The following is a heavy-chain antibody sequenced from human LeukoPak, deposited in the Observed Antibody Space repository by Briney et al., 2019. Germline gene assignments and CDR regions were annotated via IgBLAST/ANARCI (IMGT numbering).Heavy chain of an antibody. CDR3: ARDHVYGGADY. CDR2: TSGDGITT. J-gene: IGHJ4*02. CDR1: GFTFHNYA. Sequence: PGGSLRLSCAASGFTFHNYAIHWVRQAPGKGLEWVSLTSGDGITTYFAVSVKGRFTISRDNSKSSLFLQMNSLRTEDTALYYCARDHVYGGADYWGQGTLVTVSS. D-gene: IGHD5/OR15-5a*01. V-gene: IGHV3-43*02.